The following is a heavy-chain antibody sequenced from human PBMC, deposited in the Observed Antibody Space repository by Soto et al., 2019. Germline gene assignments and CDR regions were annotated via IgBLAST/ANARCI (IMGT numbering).Heavy chain of an antibody. J-gene: IGHJ4*02. CDR3: ARHRLEQWLASVDY. V-gene: IGHV4-59*08. Sequence: PLETLSLTCTVSGGSISSYYWSWIRQHPGKGLEWIGYIYYSGSTNYNPSLKSRVTISVDTSKNQFSLKLSSVTAADTAVYYCARHRLEQWLASVDYWGQGTLVTVSS. CDR2: IYYSGST. D-gene: IGHD6-19*01. CDR1: GGSISSYY.